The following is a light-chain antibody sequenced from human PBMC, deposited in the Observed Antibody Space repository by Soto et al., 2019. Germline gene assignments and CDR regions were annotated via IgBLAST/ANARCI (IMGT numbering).Light chain of an antibody. CDR1: SSDVGGYNY. Sequence: QPALTQPPSASGSPGQSVTISCIGTSSDVGGYNYVSWYQQHPGKAPKLMIYEVSKRPSGVPDRFSGSKSGNTASLTVSGRQAEEERHYYYSSYPASKTLSVFRGGTQLAVL. CDR3: SSYPASKTLSV. V-gene: IGLV2-8*01. CDR2: EVS. J-gene: IGLJ2*01.